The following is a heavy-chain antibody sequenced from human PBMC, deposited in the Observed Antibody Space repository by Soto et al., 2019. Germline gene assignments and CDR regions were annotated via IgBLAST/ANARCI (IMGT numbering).Heavy chain of an antibody. CDR3: ARRVHGQFQGAFDI. D-gene: IGHD2-21*01. CDR1: GGSVSSNSYS. J-gene: IGHJ3*02. Sequence: PSETLSLTCTVSGGSVSSNSYSWGWIRQSPGKGLEWIGTIYSTENTYYHPSLLSRVTIFIDTSKNQFYLNLNSVTAADTAVYYRARRVHGQFQGAFDIWGQGTMVTVSS. CDR2: IYSTENT. V-gene: IGHV4-39*01.